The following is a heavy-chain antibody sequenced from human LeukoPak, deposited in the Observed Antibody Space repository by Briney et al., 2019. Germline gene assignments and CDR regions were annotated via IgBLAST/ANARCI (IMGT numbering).Heavy chain of an antibody. CDR1: GGSLSSYY. D-gene: IGHD3-10*01. CDR3: ARGWYYYGSGSYYYYYGMDV. Sequence: SETLSLTCTVSGGSLSSYYWSWIRQPAGKGLEWIGRIYTSGSTNYNPSLKSRVTMSVDTPKNQFSLKLSSVTAADTAVYYCARGWYYYGSGSYYYYYGMDVWGQGTTVTVSS. J-gene: IGHJ6*01. V-gene: IGHV4-4*07. CDR2: IYTSGST.